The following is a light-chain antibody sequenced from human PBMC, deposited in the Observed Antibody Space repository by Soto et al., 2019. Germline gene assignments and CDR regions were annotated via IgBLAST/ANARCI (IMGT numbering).Light chain of an antibody. Sequence: PGDRVTITCRASQTITTWMAWYQQKPGQAPRLLIYAASSRATGIPDRFSGGGSGTDFTLTISRLEPEDFAVYYCQQYKNWPLFGQGTRLEIK. J-gene: IGKJ5*01. CDR2: AAS. CDR1: QTITTW. CDR3: QQYKNWPL. V-gene: IGKV3D-15*01.